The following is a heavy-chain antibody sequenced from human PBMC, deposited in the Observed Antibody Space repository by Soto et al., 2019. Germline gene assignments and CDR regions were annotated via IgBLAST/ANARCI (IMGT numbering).Heavy chain of an antibody. D-gene: IGHD3-10*01. CDR2: ISGSGGST. V-gene: IGHV3-23*01. Sequence: SQRVPCGVSGFTFSSYAMSRVRQTPGKGLEWVSAISGSGGSTYYADSVKGRFTISRDNSKNTLYLQMNSLRAEDTAVYYYAKRGHSRGAFDIWGQGTMVTVSS. CDR3: AKRGHSRGAFDI. J-gene: IGHJ3*02. CDR1: GFTFSSYA.